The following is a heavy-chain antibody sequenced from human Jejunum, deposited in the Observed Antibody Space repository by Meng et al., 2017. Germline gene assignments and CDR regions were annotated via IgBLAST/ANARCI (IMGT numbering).Heavy chain of an antibody. CDR1: GFNFTNYG. CDR3: LRGRDY. V-gene: IGHV3-33*01. CDR2: IWHDGSKV. J-gene: IGHJ4*02. D-gene: IGHD3-10*01. Sequence: LVGSGGGVVQPGKSLKLSCAASGFNFTNYGMHWVRQAPGKGLEWVAVIWHDGSKVFYADSVRGRFTISRDNSHNTVDLQMNSVRVDDTAVYFCLRGRDYWGQGTLVTVSS.